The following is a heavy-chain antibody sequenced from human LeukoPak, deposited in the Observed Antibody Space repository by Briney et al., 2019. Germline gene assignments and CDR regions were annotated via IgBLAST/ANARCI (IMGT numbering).Heavy chain of an antibody. CDR1: GYTFTGYY. CDR2: INPNSGGT. D-gene: IGHD5-18*01. J-gene: IGHJ4*02. V-gene: IGHV1-2*02. Sequence: ASVKVSRKASGYTFTGYYMHWVRQAPGQGLEWMGWINPNSGGTNYAQKFQGRVTMTRDTSISTAYMELSRLRSGDTAEYYCARDHYTGYSYGFDYWGQGTLVTVSS. CDR3: ARDHYTGYSYGFDY.